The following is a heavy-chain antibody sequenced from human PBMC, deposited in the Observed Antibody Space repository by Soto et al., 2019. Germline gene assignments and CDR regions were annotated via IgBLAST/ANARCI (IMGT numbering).Heavy chain of an antibody. J-gene: IGHJ4*02. D-gene: IGHD6-19*01. CDR1: GFTFSSYA. CDR2: ISGSGGST. CDR3: AKDYSSGWYSDY. Sequence: EVQLLESGGGLVQPGGSLRLSCAASGFTFSSYAMSWVRQAPGKGLEWVSAISGSGGSTYYTDSVKGRFTISRDNSKNTLYLQMNSLRAEDTAVYYCAKDYSSGWYSDYWGQGTLVTVSS. V-gene: IGHV3-23*01.